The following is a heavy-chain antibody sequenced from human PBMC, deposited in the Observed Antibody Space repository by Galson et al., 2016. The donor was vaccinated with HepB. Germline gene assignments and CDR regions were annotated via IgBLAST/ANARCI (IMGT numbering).Heavy chain of an antibody. J-gene: IGHJ4*02. V-gene: IGHV3-33*01. D-gene: IGHD6-13*01. CDR2: IWYDGSKK. CDR1: GFTFSNYV. Sequence: SLRLSCAASGFTFSNYVMHWVRQAPGKGLEWVAVIWYDGSKKHYADSVKGRFTISRDNSKNTLYLQMNSLRAEDTAIYYCAREDEYTSSWYDYWGQGTLVTVSS. CDR3: AREDEYTSSWYDY.